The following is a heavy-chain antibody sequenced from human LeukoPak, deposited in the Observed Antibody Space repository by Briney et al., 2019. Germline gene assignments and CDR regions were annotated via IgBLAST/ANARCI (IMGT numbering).Heavy chain of an antibody. CDR2: INHSGST. Sequence: SETLSLTCAVYGGSFSGYYWSWIRQPPGKGLEWIGEINHSGSTNYNPSLKSRVTISVDTSKNQFSLKLSSVTAADTAVYYCATSTIRLGYWGQGTLVTVSP. CDR1: GGSFSGYY. V-gene: IGHV4-34*01. CDR3: ATSTIRLGY. D-gene: IGHD5/OR15-5a*01. J-gene: IGHJ4*02.